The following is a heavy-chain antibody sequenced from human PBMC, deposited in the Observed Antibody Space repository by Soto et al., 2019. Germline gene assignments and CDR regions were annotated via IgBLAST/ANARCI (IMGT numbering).Heavy chain of an antibody. Sequence: EVQLLESGGGLVQPGGSLRLSCAASGFTFSSYAMSWVRQAPGKGLEWVSAISGSGGSTYYADSVKGRFTISRDNSKNTLYLQMNSLRSEDTAVYYCAKDRGYGDYLGYFDYWGQGTLVTVSS. J-gene: IGHJ4*02. V-gene: IGHV3-23*01. D-gene: IGHD4-17*01. CDR2: ISGSGGST. CDR1: GFTFSSYA. CDR3: AKDRGYGDYLGYFDY.